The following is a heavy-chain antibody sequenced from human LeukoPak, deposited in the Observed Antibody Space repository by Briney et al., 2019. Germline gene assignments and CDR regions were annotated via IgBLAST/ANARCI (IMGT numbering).Heavy chain of an antibody. CDR3: ARDGYSFGHDFDY. CDR2: IKGDGSST. J-gene: IGHJ4*02. V-gene: IGHV3-74*01. CDR1: GFTFSSYW. Sequence: GGSLRLSCAASGFTFSSYWMHWVRHTPGKGLVWVSRIKGDGSSTSYADSVKGRFTISRDNAKNTLCLQMNSLRAEDTAVYYCARDGYSFGHDFDYWGQGTLVTVSS. D-gene: IGHD5-18*01.